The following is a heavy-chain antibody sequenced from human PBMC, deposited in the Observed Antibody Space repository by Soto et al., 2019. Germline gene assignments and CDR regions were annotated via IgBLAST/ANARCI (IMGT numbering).Heavy chain of an antibody. CDR1: GYTFTGYN. CDR2: INPSGASP. J-gene: IGHJ4*02. CDR3: ARVRYTAMVTGVDY. V-gene: IGHV1-46*01. D-gene: IGHD5-18*01. Sequence: QVQLVQSGAEVKKPGASVKVSCKASGYTFTGYNMYWVRQSPGQGLEWMGIINPSGASPSYAQKFQARVTMTSNTSASTVSMVLSSLRSEDTAVEYCARVRYTAMVTGVDYWGQGTLVTVSS.